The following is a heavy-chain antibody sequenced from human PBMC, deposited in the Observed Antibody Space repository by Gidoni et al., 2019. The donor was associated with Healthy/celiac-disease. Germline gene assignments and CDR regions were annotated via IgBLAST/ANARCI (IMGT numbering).Heavy chain of an antibody. D-gene: IGHD1-26*01. CDR3: ARTRGSQVFDY. CDR1: GGSISSSSYY. V-gene: IGHV4-39*01. J-gene: IGHJ4*02. Sequence: QLQLQESGPGLVKPSETLSLTCTVSGGSISSSSYYWGWIRQPPGKGLEWIGSIYYSGSTYYNPSLKSRVTISVDTSKNQFSLKLSSVTAADTAVYYCARTRGSQVFDYWGQGTLVTVSS. CDR2: IYYSGST.